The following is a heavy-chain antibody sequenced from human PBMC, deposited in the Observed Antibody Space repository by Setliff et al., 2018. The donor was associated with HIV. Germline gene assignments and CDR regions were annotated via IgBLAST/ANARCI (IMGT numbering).Heavy chain of an antibody. Sequence: GASVKVSCKASGGTFSSYAISWVRQAPGQGLEWMGGIIPILGIANYAQKFQGRVTITADESTSTAYMELSSLRSEDTAVYHCARGGVGSGWYDEVDYWGQGTLVTVSS. D-gene: IGHD6-19*01. CDR1: GGTFSSYA. J-gene: IGHJ4*02. CDR2: IIPILGIA. CDR3: ARGGVGSGWYDEVDY. V-gene: IGHV1-69*10.